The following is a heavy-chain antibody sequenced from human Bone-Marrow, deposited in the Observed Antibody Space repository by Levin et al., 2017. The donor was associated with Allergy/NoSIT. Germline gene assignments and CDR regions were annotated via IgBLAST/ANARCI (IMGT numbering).Heavy chain of an antibody. CDR3: ARGGGRGYNGAFDI. D-gene: IGHD5-24*01. Sequence: GGSLRLSCAASGFTFSSYAMHWVRQAPGKGLEWVAVISYDGSNKYYADSVKGRFTISRDNSKNTLYLQMNSLRAEDTAVYYCARGGGRGYNGAFDIWGQGTMVTVSS. J-gene: IGHJ3*02. CDR2: ISYDGSNK. CDR1: GFTFSSYA. V-gene: IGHV3-30*04.